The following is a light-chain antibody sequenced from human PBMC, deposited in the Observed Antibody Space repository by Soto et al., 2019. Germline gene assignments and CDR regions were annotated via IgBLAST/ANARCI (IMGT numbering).Light chain of an antibody. V-gene: IGLV2-8*01. CDR2: EVN. CDR1: SSDVGGYNY. CDR3: CSYAGSNTYV. J-gene: IGLJ1*01. Sequence: QSALTQPPSASGSPGQSVTISCTGTSSDVGGYNYVSWYQQHPGKAPKLMIYEVNKRPSGVPDRFSGSKSGNTASLIVSGLQAEDEADYYCCSYAGSNTYVFGTGTKLIVL.